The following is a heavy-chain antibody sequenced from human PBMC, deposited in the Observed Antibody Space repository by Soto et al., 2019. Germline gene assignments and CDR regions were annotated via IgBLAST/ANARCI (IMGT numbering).Heavy chain of an antibody. J-gene: IGHJ6*02. CDR3: AKDQLRGVRGVITYYYGMDV. CDR1: GFTFSSYG. CDR2: ISYDGSNK. Sequence: QVQLVESGGGVVQPGRSLRLSCAASGFTFSSYGMHWVRQAPGKGLEWVAVISYDGSNKYYADSVKGRFTISRDNSKNTRYLQMNSLRDEDTAVYYCAKDQLRGVRGVITYYYGMDVWGQGTTVTVSS. D-gene: IGHD3-10*01. V-gene: IGHV3-30*18.